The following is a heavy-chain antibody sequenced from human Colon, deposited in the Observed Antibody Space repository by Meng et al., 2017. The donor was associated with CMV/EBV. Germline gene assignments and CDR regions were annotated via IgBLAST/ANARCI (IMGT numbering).Heavy chain of an antibody. V-gene: IGHV4-39*07. CDR3: MNRAYSQGQDF. CDR1: GGSISSSAYY. J-gene: IGHJ4*02. CDR2: IYNDGST. D-gene: IGHD5-12*01. Sequence: SETLSLTCSVSGGSISSSAYYWGWIRQPPGKGLEWIGSIYNDGSTYYNPSLKSRVSISVDTSRNQFSLKVTSVTAADTAVYYCMNRAYSQGQDFWGQGMLVTVSS.